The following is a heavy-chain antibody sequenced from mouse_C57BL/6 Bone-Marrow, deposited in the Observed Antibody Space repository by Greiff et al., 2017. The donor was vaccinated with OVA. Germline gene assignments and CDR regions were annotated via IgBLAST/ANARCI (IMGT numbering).Heavy chain of an antibody. CDR3: ATLYYGKFYWYFDV. Sequence: QVHVKQSGPELVKPGASVKLSCKASGYTFTSYDINWVKQRPGQGLEWIGWIYPRDGSTKYNEKFKGKATLTVDTSSSTAYMELHSLTSEDSAVYFCATLYYGKFYWYFDVWGTGTTVTVSS. CDR2: IYPRDGST. V-gene: IGHV1-85*01. D-gene: IGHD2-1*01. J-gene: IGHJ1*03. CDR1: GYTFTSYD.